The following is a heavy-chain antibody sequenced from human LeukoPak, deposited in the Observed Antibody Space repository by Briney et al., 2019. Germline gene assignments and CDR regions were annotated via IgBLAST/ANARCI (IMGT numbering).Heavy chain of an antibody. CDR3: ARQGYGSGSYYFDY. CDR2: INHSGST. Sequence: TSETLSLTCAVYGGSFSGYYRSWNRQPPGKGLEWIGEINHSGSTNYNPSLKSRVTISVDTSKNQFSLKLSSVTAADTAVYYCARQGYGSGSYYFDYWGQGTLVTVSS. V-gene: IGHV4-34*01. D-gene: IGHD3-10*01. CDR1: GGSFSGYY. J-gene: IGHJ4*02.